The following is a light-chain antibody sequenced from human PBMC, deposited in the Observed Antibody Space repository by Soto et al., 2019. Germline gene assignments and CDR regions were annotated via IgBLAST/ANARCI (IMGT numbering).Light chain of an antibody. V-gene: IGKV1-5*01. Sequence: DIHMTQSPSTLSASVGDRVTITCRASQSISNWLAWYQQKPGKAPKLLIYDASSLESGVPSRFSGSGSGTEFTLTISRLQPDDFATYYCQQYNSFSTFGQGTKVEIK. CDR1: QSISNW. J-gene: IGKJ1*01. CDR3: QQYNSFST. CDR2: DAS.